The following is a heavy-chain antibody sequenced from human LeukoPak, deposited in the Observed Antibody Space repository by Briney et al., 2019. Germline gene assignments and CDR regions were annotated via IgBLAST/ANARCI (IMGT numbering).Heavy chain of an antibody. V-gene: IGHV4-59*08. D-gene: IGHD3-3*01. Sequence: PSETLSLTCSVSGGSISSYYWSWIRQPPGRGLEWIGYVYYTGSTNYNPSLKSRVTISVDTSKNQFSLKLSSVTAADTAVYYCARHPSFGMVIESWGQGTLATCSS. CDR3: ARHPSFGMVIES. CDR2: VYYTGST. J-gene: IGHJ4*02. CDR1: GGSISSYY.